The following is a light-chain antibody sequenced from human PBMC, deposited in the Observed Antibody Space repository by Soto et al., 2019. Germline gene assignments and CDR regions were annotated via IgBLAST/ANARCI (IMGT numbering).Light chain of an antibody. CDR3: QQYNSYPWT. Sequence: DVQMTQSPSTLSASVGDRVTITCRASQSISSWLAWYQQKPGKAPKLLIYKASTLESGVPSNFSGSGAGTECTLTSSSLQPEDFATYYCQQYNSYPWTFGQGTKVEIK. J-gene: IGKJ1*01. V-gene: IGKV1-5*03. CDR2: KAS. CDR1: QSISSW.